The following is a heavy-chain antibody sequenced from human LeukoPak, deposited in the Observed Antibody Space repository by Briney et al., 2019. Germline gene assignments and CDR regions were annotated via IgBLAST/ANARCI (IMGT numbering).Heavy chain of an antibody. CDR3: ARLSSSSWYPNWFDP. J-gene: IGHJ5*02. V-gene: IGHV4-59*01. D-gene: IGHD6-13*01. CDR2: IYYSGST. CDR1: GGSISSYY. Sequence: SQTLSLTCTVSGGSISSYYWSWIRQPPGKGLEWIGYIYYSGSTNNNPSLKSRVTISVDTSKNQFSLKLSSVTAADTAMYYCARLSSSSWYPNWFDPWGQGTLVTVSS.